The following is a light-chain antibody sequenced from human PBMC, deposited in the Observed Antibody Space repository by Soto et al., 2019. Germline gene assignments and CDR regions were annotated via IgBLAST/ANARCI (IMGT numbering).Light chain of an antibody. CDR3: CSYAGTPYV. CDR1: SSDVGGYTF. J-gene: IGLJ1*01. V-gene: IGLV2-11*01. CDR2: GVS. Sequence: ALYQPRSVSGSPGRSVTISCTGTSSDVGGYTFVSWYQQHPGKAPKLMIYGVSERPSGVPDRFSGPKSGNTASLTISGLQAEDEADYYCCSYAGTPYVFGTGTKVTVL.